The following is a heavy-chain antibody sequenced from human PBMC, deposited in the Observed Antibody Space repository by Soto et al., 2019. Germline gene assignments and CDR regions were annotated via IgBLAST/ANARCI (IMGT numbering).Heavy chain of an antibody. D-gene: IGHD2-15*01. V-gene: IGHV5-10-1*01. J-gene: IGHJ6*02. Sequence: PGESLKISCKGSGFSFTSYWISWVRQMPGKGLEWMGRIDPDDSETNYSPSFQGHVTISVDKSISTAYLQWSSLKASDTAMYYCAREVALYYYGMDVWGQGTTVTV. CDR2: IDPDDSET. CDR3: AREVALYYYGMDV. CDR1: GFSFTSYW.